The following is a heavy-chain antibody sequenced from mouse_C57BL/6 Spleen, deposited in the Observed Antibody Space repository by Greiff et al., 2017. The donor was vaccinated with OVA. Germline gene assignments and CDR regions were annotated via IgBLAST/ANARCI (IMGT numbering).Heavy chain of an antibody. Sequence: QVHVKQSDAELVKPGASVKISCKVSGYTFTDHTIHWMKQRPEQGLEWIGYIYPRDGSTKYNEKFKGKATLTADKSSSTAYMQLNSLTSEDSAVYFSAREEVYGSSSYYFDYWGQGTTLTVSS. D-gene: IGHD1-1*01. CDR3: AREEVYGSSSYYFDY. CDR2: IYPRDGST. J-gene: IGHJ2*01. V-gene: IGHV1-78*01. CDR1: GYTFTDHT.